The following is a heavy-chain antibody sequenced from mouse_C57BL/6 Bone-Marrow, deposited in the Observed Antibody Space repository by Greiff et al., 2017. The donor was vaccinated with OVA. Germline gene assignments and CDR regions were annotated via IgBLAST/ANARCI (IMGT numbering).Heavy chain of an antibody. CDR2: IDPENGDT. J-gene: IGHJ1*03. V-gene: IGHV14-4*01. CDR3: TTSRGGYFDV. D-gene: IGHD1-1*01. CDR1: GFNIKDDY. Sequence: EVQVVESGAELVRPGASVKLSCTASGFNIKDDYMHWVKQRPEQGLEWIGWIDPENGDTEYASKFQGKATITADTSSNTAYLQLSSLTSEDTAVYYCTTSRGGYFDVWGTGTTVTVSS.